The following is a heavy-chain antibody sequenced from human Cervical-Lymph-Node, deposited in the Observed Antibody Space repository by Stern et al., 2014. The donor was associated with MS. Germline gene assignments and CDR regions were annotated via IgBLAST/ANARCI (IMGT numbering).Heavy chain of an antibody. CDR1: GGSISRSTYY. CDR3: ARHDGWLPHY. V-gene: IGHV4-39*01. Sequence: VQLVESGPGLVKPSETLSLTCSVSGGSISRSTYYWGWIRQPPGKGLEWIGSIYYSGTTYYNPSLKSRVTIDTSTKQFYPRQTTVTAADTAVYYCARHDGWLPHYWSQGALVTVSS. J-gene: IGHJ4*02. CDR2: IYYSGTT. D-gene: IGHD5-12*01.